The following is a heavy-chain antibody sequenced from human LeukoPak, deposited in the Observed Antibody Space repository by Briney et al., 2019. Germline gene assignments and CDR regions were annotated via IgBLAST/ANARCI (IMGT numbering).Heavy chain of an antibody. J-gene: IGHJ4*02. CDR1: GYTFTGYY. V-gene: IGHV1-2*02. CDR2: INPNSGGT. Sequence: ASVKVSCKASGYTFTGYYMHWVRQAPGQGLEWMGWINPNSGGTNYAQKFQSRVTMTRDTSISTAYMELSRLRSDDTAVYYCARVSGYSGYDYAYWGQGTLVTVSS. D-gene: IGHD5-12*01. CDR3: ARVSGYSGYDYAY.